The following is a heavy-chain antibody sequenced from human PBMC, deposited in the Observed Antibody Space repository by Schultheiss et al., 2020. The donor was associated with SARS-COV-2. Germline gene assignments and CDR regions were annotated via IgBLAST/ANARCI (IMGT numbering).Heavy chain of an antibody. V-gene: IGHV2-70*01. CDR1: GFSLTNNGMS. CDR3: ARIPGFSSGDPGGMDV. CDR2: IDWDGDK. Sequence: SGPTLVKPTQTLTLTCTFSGFSLTNNGMSVSWIRQPPGKALEWLAHIDWDGDKYYSASLRTRLSISRDTSKNQVVLTMTDMGPVDTATYYCARIPGFSSGDPGGMDVWGQGTTVTVSS. D-gene: IGHD6-25*01. J-gene: IGHJ6*02.